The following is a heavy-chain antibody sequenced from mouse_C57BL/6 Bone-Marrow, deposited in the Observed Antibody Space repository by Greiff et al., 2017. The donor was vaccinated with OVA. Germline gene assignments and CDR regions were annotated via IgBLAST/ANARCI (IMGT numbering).Heavy chain of an antibody. CDR2: IDPSSCGT. J-gene: IGHJ3*01. D-gene: IGHD1-1*01. CDR3: ARTSYYYVSKAWFAY. Sequence: QVQLQQPGAELVKPGASVKLSCKASGYTFTSYWMHWVKQRPGRGLEWIGRIDPSSCGTKYYDKFKNKATLTIYKPSSTAYMQHISLTSKDSTVYYYARTSYYYVSKAWFAYWGQGTLVTVSA. CDR1: GYTFTSYW. V-gene: IGHV1-72*01.